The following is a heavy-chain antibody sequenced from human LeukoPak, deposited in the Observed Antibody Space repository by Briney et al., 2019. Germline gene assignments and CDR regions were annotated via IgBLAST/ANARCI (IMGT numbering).Heavy chain of an antibody. CDR2: IKQDGSEK. J-gene: IGHJ4*02. CDR1: GFTFSSYW. D-gene: IGHD6-13*01. CDR3: ARDAGQQPHDY. V-gene: IGHV3-7*05. Sequence: GGSLRLSCAASGFTFSSYWMSGVRQTPGKGLEWVANIKQDGSEKYYVDSVKGRFTISRDNPKNSLYLQMSSLRAEDTAVYYCARDAGQQPHDYWGQGTLVTVSS.